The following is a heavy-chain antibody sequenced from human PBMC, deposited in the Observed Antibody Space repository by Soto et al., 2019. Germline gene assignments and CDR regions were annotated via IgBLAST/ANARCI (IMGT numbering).Heavy chain of an antibody. Sequence: GASVKVSCKASGGTFSSYAISWVRQAPGQALEWMGGIIPIFGTANYAQKFQGRVTITADESTSTAYMELSSLRSEDTAVYYCAREGSPYYYYYGMDVWGQGITVTVSS. J-gene: IGHJ6*02. V-gene: IGHV1-69*13. CDR3: AREGSPYYYYYGMDV. CDR1: GGTFSSYA. CDR2: IIPIFGTA.